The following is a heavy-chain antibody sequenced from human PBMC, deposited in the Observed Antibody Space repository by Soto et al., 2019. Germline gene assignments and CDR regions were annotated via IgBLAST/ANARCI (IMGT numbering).Heavy chain of an antibody. J-gene: IGHJ6*03. CDR2: ISSSSSYI. V-gene: IGHV3-21*01. D-gene: IGHD1-20*01. Sequence: EVQLVESGGGLVKPGGSLRLSCAASGFTFSSYSMNWVRQAPGKGLEWVSSISSSSSYIYYADSVKGRFTISRDNAKNXXXXXXNSLRAEDTAVYYCARDQDNWNYYYYMDVWGKGTTVTVSS. CDR3: ARDQDNWNYYYYMDV. CDR1: GFTFSSYS.